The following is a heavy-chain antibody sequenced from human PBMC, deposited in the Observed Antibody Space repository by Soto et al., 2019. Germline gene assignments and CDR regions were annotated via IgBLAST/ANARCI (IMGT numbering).Heavy chain of an antibody. Sequence: GGSLRLSCAASGFTFSSYAMSWVRQAPGKGLEYVSAISSNGGSTYYADSVKGRFTISRDNSKNTLYLQMSSLRAEDTAVYYCASPSYSSSSVFWFDPWGQGTLVTVSS. D-gene: IGHD6-6*01. V-gene: IGHV3-64D*06. CDR1: GFTFSSYA. J-gene: IGHJ5*02. CDR3: ASPSYSSSSVFWFDP. CDR2: ISSNGGST.